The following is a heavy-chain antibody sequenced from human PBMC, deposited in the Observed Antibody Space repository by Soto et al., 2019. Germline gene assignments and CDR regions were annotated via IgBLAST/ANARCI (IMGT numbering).Heavy chain of an antibody. Sequence: SETLSLTCAVSGGSISSNRHYWGWIRQPPGKGLEWIGSIFYSGVTYYNPSLESRVTISVDTSKNQFSLKLSSVTAADTAVYYCAKLGSGWYYGVYYFDYWGQGTVVTVSS. J-gene: IGHJ4*02. V-gene: IGHV4-39*01. CDR1: GGSISSNRHY. CDR3: AKLGSGWYYGVYYFDY. CDR2: IFYSGVT. D-gene: IGHD6-19*01.